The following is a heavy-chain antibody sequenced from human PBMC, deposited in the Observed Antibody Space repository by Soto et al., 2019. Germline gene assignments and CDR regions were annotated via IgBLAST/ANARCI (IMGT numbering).Heavy chain of an antibody. Sequence: QVQLVQSGAEVKKPGASVKVSCKVSGYSLTELSMHWVRQAPGKGLEWMGGFDPEDDETIYAQKFQGRVTMTEDTSTDTAYMVLCSLRSDDTAVYFCATGILGYTYGHGGDYWGQGTLVTVTS. J-gene: IGHJ4*02. CDR1: GYSLTELS. V-gene: IGHV1-24*01. D-gene: IGHD5-18*01. CDR2: FDPEDDET. CDR3: ATGILGYTYGHGGDY.